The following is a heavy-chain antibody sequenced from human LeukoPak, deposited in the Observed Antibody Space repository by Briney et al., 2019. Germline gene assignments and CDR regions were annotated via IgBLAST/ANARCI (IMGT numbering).Heavy chain of an antibody. CDR2: IWHDGSNK. CDR1: GFTFSNYG. Sequence: GGSLRLSCAASGFTFSNYGMHWVRQAPGKGLEWVAIIWHDGSNKYYADSVKGRFTISRDNSKNTLYLQMNSLRAEDTAVYYCAKDHNSWGWYFDNWGQGTLVTVSS. V-gene: IGHV3-30*02. J-gene: IGHJ4*02. D-gene: IGHD6-13*01. CDR3: AKDHNSWGWYFDN.